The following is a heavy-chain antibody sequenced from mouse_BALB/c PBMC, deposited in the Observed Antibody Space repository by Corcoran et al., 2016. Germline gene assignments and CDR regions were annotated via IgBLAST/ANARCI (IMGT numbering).Heavy chain of an antibody. J-gene: IGHJ1*01. Sequence: QVQLQQSGAELMKPGASVKISCKATGYTFSNHWIEWVKQRPGHGLEWIGEILPGSGYTNYNEKFKGKATITAETSSNTVYIQLSSLTSEDSAVHYCAKNGDWFFDVWGAGTTVTVSS. CDR2: ILPGSGYT. V-gene: IGHV1-9*01. CDR3: AKNGDWFFDV. CDR1: GYTFSNHW.